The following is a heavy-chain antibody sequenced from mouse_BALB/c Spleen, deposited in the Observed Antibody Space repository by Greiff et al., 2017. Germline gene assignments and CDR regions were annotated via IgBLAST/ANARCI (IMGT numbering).Heavy chain of an antibody. CDR3: ARDRYFAY. D-gene: IGHD2-12*01. Sequence: VQLVESGGGLVKPGGSLKLSCAASGFTFSDYYMYWVRQTPEKRLEWVATISDGGSYTYYPDSVKGRFTISRDNAKNNLYLQMSSLKSEDTAMYYCARDRYFAYWGQGTLVTVSA. CDR2: ISDGGSYT. V-gene: IGHV5-4*02. J-gene: IGHJ3*01. CDR1: GFTFSDYY.